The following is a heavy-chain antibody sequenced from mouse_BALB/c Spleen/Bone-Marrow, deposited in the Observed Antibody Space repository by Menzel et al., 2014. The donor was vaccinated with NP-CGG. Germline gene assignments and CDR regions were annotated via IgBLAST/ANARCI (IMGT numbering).Heavy chain of an antibody. CDR2: ISYSGST. Sequence: EVKLQESGPGLVKPSQSLSLTCTVTGYSITSDYAWNWIRQFPGNKLEWMGYISYSGSTSYNPSLKSRISITRDTSKNQFFLQVNSVTTEDTATYYCARTLYDYYAMDYWGQGTSVTVSS. CDR3: ARTLYDYYAMDY. CDR1: GYSITSDYA. J-gene: IGHJ4*01. D-gene: IGHD2-3*01. V-gene: IGHV3-2*02.